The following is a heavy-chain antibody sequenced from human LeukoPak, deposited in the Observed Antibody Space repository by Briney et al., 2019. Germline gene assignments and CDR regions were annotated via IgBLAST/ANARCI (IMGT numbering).Heavy chain of an antibody. CDR1: GYTFTSYD. J-gene: IGHJ4*02. V-gene: IGHV1-8*01. Sequence: ASVKVSCKASGYTFTSYDINWVRQATGQGLEWMGWMNPNSGNTGYAQKFQGRVTMTRNTSISTAYTELSSLRSEDKAVYYCARFGSNYDFWSGYESGYLGQGTLVT. D-gene: IGHD3-3*01. CDR3: ARFGSNYDFWSGYESGY. CDR2: MNPNSGNT.